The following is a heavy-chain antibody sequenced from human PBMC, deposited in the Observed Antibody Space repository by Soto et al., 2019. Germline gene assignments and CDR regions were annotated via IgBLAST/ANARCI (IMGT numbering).Heavy chain of an antibody. V-gene: IGHV1-2*02. Sequence: QVQLVQSGADVKTPGASVRVSCKASGYTFTGYYVHWVREAPGQGLEWMGWINPETGGTSYAQKFQVRVTLSRDTSINTAYLELSRLRLDDAAVYFCARERYQVISDGMDVWGQGTTVTVSS. CDR1: GYTFTGYY. CDR2: INPETGGT. J-gene: IGHJ6*02. CDR3: ARERYQVISDGMDV. D-gene: IGHD2-2*01.